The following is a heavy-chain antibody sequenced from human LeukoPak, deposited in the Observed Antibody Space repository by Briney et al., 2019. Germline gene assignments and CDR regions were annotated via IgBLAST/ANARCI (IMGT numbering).Heavy chain of an antibody. Sequence: SETLSLTCTVSGGSISSYYWSWIRQLAGKGLEWIGRIYTSGSTNYNPSLKSRVTMSVDTSKNQFSLNLGAVTDADTAVYYCARHFRREVLIGSAFDIWGQGTMVTVSS. CDR3: ARHFRREVLIGSAFDI. V-gene: IGHV4-4*07. J-gene: IGHJ3*02. CDR2: IYTSGST. D-gene: IGHD3-10*01. CDR1: GGSISSYY.